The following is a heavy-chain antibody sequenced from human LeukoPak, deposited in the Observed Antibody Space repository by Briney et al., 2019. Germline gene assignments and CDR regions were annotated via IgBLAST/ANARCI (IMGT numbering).Heavy chain of an antibody. CDR1: GGSISSYY. J-gene: IGHJ5*02. V-gene: IGHV4-59*12. CDR2: IYYSGST. Sequence: NASETLSLTCTVSGGSISSYYWSWIRQPPGKGLEWIGYIYYSGSTNYNPSLKSRVTISVDTSKNQFSLKLSSVTAADTAVYYCARAGRLYCTNGVCRGFDPWGQGTLVTVSS. D-gene: IGHD2-8*01. CDR3: ARAGRLYCTNGVCRGFDP.